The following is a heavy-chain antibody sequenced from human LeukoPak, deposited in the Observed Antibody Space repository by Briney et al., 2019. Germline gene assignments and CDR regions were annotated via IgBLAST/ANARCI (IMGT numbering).Heavy chain of an antibody. CDR1: GYTFTSYW. Sequence: GESLKISCQGSGYTFTSYWIGWVRQMPGKGLEWMGIIYPGDSDTGYSPSFQGQVTISVDKSISTAYLQWSSLQASDTAIYYCARQYDGSSSYYHNWFDPWGQGTLVTVSS. V-gene: IGHV5-51*01. CDR2: IYPGDSDT. CDR3: ARQYDGSSSYYHNWFDP. D-gene: IGHD3-22*01. J-gene: IGHJ5*02.